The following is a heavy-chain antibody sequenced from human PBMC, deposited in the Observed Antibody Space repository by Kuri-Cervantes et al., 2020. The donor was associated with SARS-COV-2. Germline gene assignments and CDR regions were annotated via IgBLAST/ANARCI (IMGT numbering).Heavy chain of an antibody. CDR1: SGSVHTGDFY. D-gene: IGHD3-10*01. CDR3: ARSPSYTSGNNYYMDV. CDR2: SFYSGTT. V-gene: IGHV4-30-4*01. Sequence: SETLSLSCTVSSGSVHTGDFYWAWLRQPPGKGREGIAYSFYSGTTYYSPSLKSRVFISSDASKNQFSLRRSSLTAADTAMYSCARSPSYTSGNNYYMDVWGKGTTVTVSS. J-gene: IGHJ6*03.